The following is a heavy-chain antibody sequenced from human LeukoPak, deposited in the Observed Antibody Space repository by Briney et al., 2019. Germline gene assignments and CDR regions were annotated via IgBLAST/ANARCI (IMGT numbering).Heavy chain of an antibody. CDR2: STNKANSYIT. CDR3: ARRSYVSFDY. CDR1: GFTFSDQF. Sequence: PGGSLRLSCAASGFTFSDQFMDWVRQAPGKGLEWVGRSTNKANSYITEYAASVKGRFTISRDDSKNSLYLQMNSLKTEDTAVYYCARRSYVSFDYWGQGTLVTVSS. V-gene: IGHV3-72*01. D-gene: IGHD3-16*01. J-gene: IGHJ4*02.